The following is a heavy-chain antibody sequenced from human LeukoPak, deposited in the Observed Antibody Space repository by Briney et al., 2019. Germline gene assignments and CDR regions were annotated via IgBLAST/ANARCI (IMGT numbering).Heavy chain of an antibody. CDR3: ARDLSSSYYYVFDY. CDR2: ISAYNGNT. D-gene: IGHD3-22*01. J-gene: IGHJ4*02. Sequence: ASVKVSCKASGYTFTSFGISWVRQAPGQELEWMGWISAYNGNTIYAQMLQGRVTMTTDTSTSTAYMELRSLRSDDTAVYYCARDLSSSYYYVFDYWGQGTLVTVSS. CDR1: GYTFTSFG. V-gene: IGHV1-18*01.